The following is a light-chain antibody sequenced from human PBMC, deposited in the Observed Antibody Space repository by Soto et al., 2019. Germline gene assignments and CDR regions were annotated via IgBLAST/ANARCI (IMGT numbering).Light chain of an antibody. CDR1: SSNIGAGHD. CDR3: QSYDSSLSGNWV. Sequence: QSVLTQPPSVSGAPGQRVTISCTGSSSNIGAGHDVHWYQQLPGTAPKLLIYGNSNRPSGVPDRFSGSKSGTSASLAITGLQAEDEADYYCQSYDSSLSGNWVFGGGTKLTVL. CDR2: GNS. J-gene: IGLJ3*02. V-gene: IGLV1-40*01.